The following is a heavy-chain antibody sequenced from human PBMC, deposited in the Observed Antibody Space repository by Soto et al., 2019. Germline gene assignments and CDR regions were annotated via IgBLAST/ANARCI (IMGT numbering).Heavy chain of an antibody. D-gene: IGHD6-19*01. CDR2: ISAYNGNT. CDR1: GYTFSSYT. CDR3: ARLAGGTSGWYYYYGMDV. J-gene: IGHJ6*02. Sequence: QVQLVQSGAEVKKPGASVKVSCKASGYTFSSYTISWVRQAPGQGLEWMGSISAYNGNTDYAQKFQGRVTMTTDTSKSTAYMELRSLRSDDSAVYYCARLAGGTSGWYYYYGMDVWGQGATVTVSS. V-gene: IGHV1-18*04.